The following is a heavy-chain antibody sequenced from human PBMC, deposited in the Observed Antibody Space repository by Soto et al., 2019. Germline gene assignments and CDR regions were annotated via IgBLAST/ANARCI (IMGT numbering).Heavy chain of an antibody. CDR1: GFTFSSYS. CDR2: ISSSSSYI. D-gene: IGHD1-20*01. J-gene: IGHJ6*02. V-gene: IGHV3-21*01. Sequence: GGSLRLSCAASGFTFSSYSMHWVRQAPGKGLEWVSSISSSSSYIYYADSVKGRFTISRDNAKNSLYLQMNSLRAEDTAVYYCAKDRSRYNWNPYYYYGMDVWGQGTTVTVSS. CDR3: AKDRSRYNWNPYYYYGMDV.